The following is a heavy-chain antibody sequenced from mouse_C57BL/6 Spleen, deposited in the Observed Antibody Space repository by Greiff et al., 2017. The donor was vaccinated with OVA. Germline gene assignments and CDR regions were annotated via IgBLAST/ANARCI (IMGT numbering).Heavy chain of an antibody. CDR1: GYTFTSYW. D-gene: IGHD2-3*01. CDR3: ARDDGYSNYYAMDY. CDR2: IDPSDSET. V-gene: IGHV1-52*01. J-gene: IGHJ4*01. Sequence: QVQLQQSGAELVRPGSSVKLSCKASGYTFTSYWMHWVKQRPIQGLEWIGNIDPSDSETHYNQKFKDKATLTVDKSSSTAYMQLSSLTSEDSAVYYCARDDGYSNYYAMDYWGQGTSVTVSS.